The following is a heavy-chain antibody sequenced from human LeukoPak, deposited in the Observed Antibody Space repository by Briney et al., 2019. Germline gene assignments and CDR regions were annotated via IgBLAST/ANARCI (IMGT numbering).Heavy chain of an antibody. J-gene: IGHJ4*02. Sequence: SETLSLTCTVSGGSISSGGYYWSWLRQHPGKGLEWIGYIYYSGSTYYNPSLKSRVTISVDTSKNQFSLKLSSVTAADTAVYYCARFDGIAARPTSIDYWGQGTLVTVSS. CDR2: IYYSGST. CDR1: GGSISSGGYY. V-gene: IGHV4-31*03. D-gene: IGHD6-6*01. CDR3: ARFDGIAARPTSIDY.